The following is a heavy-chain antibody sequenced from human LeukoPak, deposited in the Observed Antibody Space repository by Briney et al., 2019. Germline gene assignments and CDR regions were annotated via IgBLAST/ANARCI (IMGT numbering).Heavy chain of an antibody. CDR3: ARATYDFWSGFFYYYYMDV. Sequence: SQTLSLTCTVSGGSISSGDYYWSWIRQPPGKGLEWIGHIYYSGSTYYNPSLKSRVTISVDTSKNQFSLKLSSVTAADTAVYYCARATYDFWSGFFYYYYMDVWGKGTTVTVSS. V-gene: IGHV4-30-4*08. D-gene: IGHD3-3*01. CDR1: GGSISSGDYY. CDR2: IYYSGST. J-gene: IGHJ6*03.